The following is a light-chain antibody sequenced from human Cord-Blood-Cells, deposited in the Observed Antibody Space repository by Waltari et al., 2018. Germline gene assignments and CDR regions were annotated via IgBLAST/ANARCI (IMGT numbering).Light chain of an antibody. Sequence: SYELTQPPSVSVSPGQTASTTCSGSKSGDKYACWYTQMPGQSPVLVIYQDSKRPSGIPERFSGSNSGNTATLTISGTQAMDEADYYCQAWDSSTAVFGGGTKLTVL. CDR2: QDS. CDR1: KSGDKY. CDR3: QAWDSSTAV. J-gene: IGLJ3*02. V-gene: IGLV3-1*01.